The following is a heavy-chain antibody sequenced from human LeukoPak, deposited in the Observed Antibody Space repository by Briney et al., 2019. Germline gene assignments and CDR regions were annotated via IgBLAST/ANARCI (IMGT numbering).Heavy chain of an antibody. V-gene: IGHV4-59*01. CDR2: IYYGGST. D-gene: IGHD6-13*01. CDR3: ARAGSSWYVDV. J-gene: IGHJ6*03. Sequence: PSETLSLTCTVSGGSISSYYWSWIRQPPGKGLEWIGYIYYGGSTNYNPSLKSRVTISVDTSKNQFSLKLSSVTAADTAVYYCARAGSSWYVDVWGKGTTVTVSS. CDR1: GGSISSYY.